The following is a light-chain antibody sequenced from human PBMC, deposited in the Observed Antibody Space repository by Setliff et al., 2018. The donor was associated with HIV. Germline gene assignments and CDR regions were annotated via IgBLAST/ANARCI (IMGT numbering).Light chain of an antibody. CDR2: SNS. CDR3: AAWDDSLNGPV. CDR1: SSNIGSNT. Sequence: QSALTQPPSVSGTPGQRLTISCSGGSSNIGSNTVNWYQQVPGTAPKLLIYSNSKRPSGVPDRFSGSKSGTSASLAVSGLQTEDEVDYYCAAWDDSLNGPVFGGGTKVTVL. V-gene: IGLV1-44*01. J-gene: IGLJ2*01.